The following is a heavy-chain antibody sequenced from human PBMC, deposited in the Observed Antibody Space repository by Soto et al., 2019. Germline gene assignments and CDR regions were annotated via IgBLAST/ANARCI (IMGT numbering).Heavy chain of an antibody. Sequence: QVQLQELGPGLVKPSQTLSLTCTVSGGSISSGGYYWSWIRQHPGKGLEWIGYIYYSGSTYYNPSXXSRVTISVDTXXNXFXXKLSSVTAAYTAVYYCARDVGGYYNRDYYYYGMDVWGQGTTVTVSS. CDR3: ARDVGGYYNRDYYYYGMDV. J-gene: IGHJ6*02. D-gene: IGHD3-22*01. CDR1: GGSISSGGYY. V-gene: IGHV4-31*03. CDR2: IYYSGST.